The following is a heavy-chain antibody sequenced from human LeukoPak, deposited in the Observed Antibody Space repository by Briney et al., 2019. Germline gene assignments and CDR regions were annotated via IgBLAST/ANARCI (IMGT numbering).Heavy chain of an antibody. V-gene: IGHV4-59*01. CDR3: ARAYDYVWGSYRYTPLSSYYMDV. CDR1: GGSISSYY. D-gene: IGHD3-16*02. CDR2: IYYSGST. J-gene: IGHJ6*03. Sequence: SETLSLTCTVSGGSISSYYWSWIRQPPGKGLEWIGYIYYSGSTSYNPSLKSRVTISVDTSKNQFSLKLSSVTAADTAVYYCARAYDYVWGSYRYTPLSSYYMDVWGKGTTVTVSS.